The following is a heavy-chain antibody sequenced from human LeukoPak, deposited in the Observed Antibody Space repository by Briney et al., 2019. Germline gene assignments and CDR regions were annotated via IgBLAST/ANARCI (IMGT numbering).Heavy chain of an antibody. D-gene: IGHD3-10*01. Sequence: PGGSLRLSCAASGFTFSTYDMHWVRQAPGKGLEWVAVIWYDGSIKYYADSVKGQFTISRDNSKNTLSLQMNSLRAEDTAVYYCAKDSRELGEFLYYFDYWGQGTLVTVSS. CDR3: AKDSRELGEFLYYFDY. V-gene: IGHV3-30*02. J-gene: IGHJ4*02. CDR2: IWYDGSIK. CDR1: GFTFSTYD.